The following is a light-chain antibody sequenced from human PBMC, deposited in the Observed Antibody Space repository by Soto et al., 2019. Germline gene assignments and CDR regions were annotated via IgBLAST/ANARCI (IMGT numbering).Light chain of an antibody. CDR2: DAS. Sequence: ILMTQSPATLSVSPGERATLSCRASQSVSNNLAWYQQKPGQAPRLLIYDASTRATGIPARFSGSGSGTEFTLTISGLQSEDFAVYYCQQYGSSPNTFGQGTKLEIK. CDR3: QQYGSSPNT. CDR1: QSVSNN. V-gene: IGKV3-15*01. J-gene: IGKJ2*01.